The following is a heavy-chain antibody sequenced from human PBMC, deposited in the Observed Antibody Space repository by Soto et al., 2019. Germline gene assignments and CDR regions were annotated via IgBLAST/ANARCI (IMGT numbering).Heavy chain of an antibody. CDR3: ARVYRQGGSIYYYYMDV. J-gene: IGHJ6*03. D-gene: IGHD2-15*01. CDR2: IYYSGST. V-gene: IGHV4-31*03. Sequence: SETLSLTCTVSGGSISSGGYYWSWIRQHPGKGLEWIGYIYYSGSTYYNPSLKSRVTISVDTSKNQFSLKLSSVTAADTAVYYCARVYRQGGSIYYYYMDVWGKGTTVTVSS. CDR1: GGSISSGGYY.